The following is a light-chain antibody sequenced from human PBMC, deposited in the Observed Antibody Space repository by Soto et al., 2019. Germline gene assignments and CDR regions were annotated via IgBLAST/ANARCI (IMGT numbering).Light chain of an antibody. CDR1: QTLSSC. V-gene: IGKV1-5*03. CDR2: KAS. Sequence: DIQMTRSPATLSASIGDRVTLTCRASQTLSSCFAWYQQKPGQAPTPLIYKASTLDSGIPSRFSGSGSGTEFTLTISSLQPDDFAIYYCQQYNNYSPCTFGQGTKVDIK. J-gene: IGKJ1*01. CDR3: QQYNNYSPCT.